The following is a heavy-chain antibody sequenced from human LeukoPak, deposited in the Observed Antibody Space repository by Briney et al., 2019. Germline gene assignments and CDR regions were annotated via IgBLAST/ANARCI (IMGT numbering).Heavy chain of an antibody. CDR3: ARESGDCSSTSCSLDY. CDR1: GYTFTSYY. CDR2: INPSGGST. J-gene: IGHJ4*02. Sequence: ASVKVSCKASGYTFTSYYMHWVRQAPGQGLEWMGIINPSGGSTSYAQKFQGRVTITADKSTSTAYMELSSLRSEDTAVYYCARESGDCSSTSCSLDYWGQGTLVTVSS. V-gene: IGHV1-46*01. D-gene: IGHD2-2*03.